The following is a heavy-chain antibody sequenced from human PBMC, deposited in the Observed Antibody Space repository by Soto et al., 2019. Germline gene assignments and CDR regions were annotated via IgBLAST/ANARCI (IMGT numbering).Heavy chain of an antibody. CDR1: GGSISSSSYY. V-gene: IGHV4-39*01. Sequence: SETLSLTCTVSGGSISSSSYYWGWIRQPPGKGLEWIGSIYYSGSTYYNPSLKSRVTISVDTSKNQFSLKLSSVTAADTAVYYCARRERRYCSGGSCSYFDYWGQGTLVTVSS. CDR3: ARRERRYCSGGSCSYFDY. J-gene: IGHJ4*02. CDR2: IYYSGST. D-gene: IGHD2-15*01.